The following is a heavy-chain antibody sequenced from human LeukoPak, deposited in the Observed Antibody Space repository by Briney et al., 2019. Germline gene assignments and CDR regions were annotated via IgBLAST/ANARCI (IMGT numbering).Heavy chain of an antibody. J-gene: IGHJ6*03. Sequence: GGSLRLSCAASGFTFISYWMHWVRQAPGKGLVWVSRINSDGSSTSYADSVKGRFTISRDNARNTLFLQMNSLRAEDTAVYYCARGSGSYYYYMDVWGKGTTVTVSS. V-gene: IGHV3-74*01. CDR1: GFTFISYW. CDR2: INSDGSST. D-gene: IGHD3-10*01. CDR3: ARGSGSYYYYMDV.